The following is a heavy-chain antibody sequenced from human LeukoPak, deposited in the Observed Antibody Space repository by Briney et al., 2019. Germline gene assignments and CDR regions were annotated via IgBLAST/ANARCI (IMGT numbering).Heavy chain of an antibody. J-gene: IGHJ4*02. CDR1: GGSFSGYY. CDR2: INHSGST. Sequence: SETLSLTCAVYGGSFSGYYWSWIRQPPGKGVEWIGEINHSGSTNYNPSLKSRVTISVDTSKNQFSLKLSSVTAADTAVYYCARRAIAARPWDYWGQGTLVTVSS. D-gene: IGHD6-6*01. V-gene: IGHV4-34*01. CDR3: ARRAIAARPWDY.